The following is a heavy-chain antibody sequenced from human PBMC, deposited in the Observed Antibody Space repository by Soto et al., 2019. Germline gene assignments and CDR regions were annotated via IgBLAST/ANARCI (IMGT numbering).Heavy chain of an antibody. V-gene: IGHV1-18*04. CDR1: GYTFTSDG. CDR3: AKGESPGIAAAGDYYYYGMDV. Sequence: ASVQVSCKASGYTFTSDGISWVRQAPGQGLEWMGWISAYNGNTNYAQKLQGRVTMTTDTSTSTAYMELRSLRSDDTAVYYCAKGESPGIAAAGDYYYYGMDVWGQGTTVIVSS. J-gene: IGHJ6*02. D-gene: IGHD6-13*01. CDR2: ISAYNGNT.